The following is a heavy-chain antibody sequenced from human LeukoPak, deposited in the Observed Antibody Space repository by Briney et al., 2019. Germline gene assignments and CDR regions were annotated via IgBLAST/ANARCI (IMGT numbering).Heavy chain of an antibody. Sequence: GGSLRLSCAASGFTFSSYSMNWVRQAPGKGLEWVSYISSSSSTIYYADSVKGRFTISRDNAKNSLYLQMNSLRAEDTAVYYCARDSSDTAMANDYWGQGTLVTVSS. J-gene: IGHJ4*02. CDR2: ISSSSSTI. CDR1: GFTFSSYS. V-gene: IGHV3-48*04. CDR3: ARDSSDTAMANDY. D-gene: IGHD5-18*01.